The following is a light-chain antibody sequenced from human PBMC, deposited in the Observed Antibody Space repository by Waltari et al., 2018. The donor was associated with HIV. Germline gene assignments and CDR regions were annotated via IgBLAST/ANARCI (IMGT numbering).Light chain of an antibody. CDR2: GAS. Sequence: EIVLTQSPGTLSLFPGERATLSCRASQSVSSNYLAWYQQKPGQAPRLLIYGASSRPTGIPDRFSGSGSGTDFTLTISRLEPEDFAVYYCQQYGSSPYTFGQGTKLEIK. V-gene: IGKV3-20*01. J-gene: IGKJ2*01. CDR1: QSVSSNY. CDR3: QQYGSSPYT.